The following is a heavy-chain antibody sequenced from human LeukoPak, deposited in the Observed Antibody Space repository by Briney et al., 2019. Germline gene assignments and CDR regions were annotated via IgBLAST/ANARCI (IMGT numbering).Heavy chain of an antibody. Sequence: GGSLRLSCAASGFTVRSKYMNWVRQAPGKGLQWVSVIYSGGNTFYAASVKGRFTVYRDNSKNTLYLQMTSLRAEDTAVYYCARADYYDSSGYNDYWGQGTLVIVSS. V-gene: IGHV3-53*01. CDR2: IYSGGNT. CDR1: GFTVRSKY. J-gene: IGHJ4*02. CDR3: ARADYYDSSGYNDY. D-gene: IGHD3-22*01.